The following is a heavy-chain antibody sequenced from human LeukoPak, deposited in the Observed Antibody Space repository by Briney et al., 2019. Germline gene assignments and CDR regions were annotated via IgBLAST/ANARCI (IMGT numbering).Heavy chain of an antibody. CDR3: ARGRGTGVDYYYYMDV. Sequence: GASVKVSCKASGGTFSNYAISWVRQAPGQGLEWMGGIISIFDSANYAQKFQGRVTITADDSTSTAYMELANLTSEDTAVYYCARGRGTGVDYYYYMDVWGKGTTVTVS. V-gene: IGHV1-69*13. CDR2: IISIFDSA. CDR1: GGTFSNYA. J-gene: IGHJ6*03. D-gene: IGHD7-27*01.